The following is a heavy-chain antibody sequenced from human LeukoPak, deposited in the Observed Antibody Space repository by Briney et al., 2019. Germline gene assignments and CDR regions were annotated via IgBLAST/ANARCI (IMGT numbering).Heavy chain of an antibody. CDR2: IDSDGSTT. Sequence: GGSLRLSCAASGFTFSSYWMHWVRQAPGEGLVWVSRIDSDGSTTNYADSVKGRFSISRFNAKETLYLQMNSLRVEDTAVYYCARGTDDIDIWGQGTLVTVSS. CDR1: GFTFSSYW. J-gene: IGHJ3*02. V-gene: IGHV3-74*01. D-gene: IGHD3-9*01. CDR3: ARGTDDIDI.